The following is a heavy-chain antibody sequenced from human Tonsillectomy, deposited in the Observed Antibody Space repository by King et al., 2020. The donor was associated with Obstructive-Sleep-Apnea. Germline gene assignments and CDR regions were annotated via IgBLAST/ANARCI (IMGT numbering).Heavy chain of an antibody. J-gene: IGHJ3*02. Sequence: VQLVESGGGLVQPGGSLRLSCAASGFTFSSYWMHWVRQAPGKGLVWVSRINSDGSSTSYADSVKGRFTISRDNAKNTLYLQMNSLRAEDTAVYYCARDRGSSSWNDAFDIWGQGTMVTVFS. V-gene: IGHV3-74*01. CDR3: ARDRGSSSWNDAFDI. CDR2: INSDGSST. D-gene: IGHD6-13*01. CDR1: GFTFSSYW.